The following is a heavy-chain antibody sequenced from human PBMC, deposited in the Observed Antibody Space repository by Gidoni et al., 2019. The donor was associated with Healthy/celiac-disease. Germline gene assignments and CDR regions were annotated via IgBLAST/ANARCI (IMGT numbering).Heavy chain of an antibody. CDR2: IYPGDSDT. V-gene: IGHV5-51*01. J-gene: IGHJ6*02. D-gene: IGHD1-7*01. CDR1: GYSFTSYW. CDR3: AILPRYNWNYETYYYYGMDV. Sequence: GYSFTSYWIGWVRQMPGKGLEWMGIIYPGDSDTRYSPSFQGQVTISADKSISTAYLQWSSLKASDTAMYYCAILPRYNWNYETYYYYGMDVWGQGTTVTVSS.